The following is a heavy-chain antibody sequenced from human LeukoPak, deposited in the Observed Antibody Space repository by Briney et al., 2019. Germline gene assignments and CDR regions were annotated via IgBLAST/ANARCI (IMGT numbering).Heavy chain of an antibody. Sequence: GGSLRLSCAASGFTFSSYWMSWVRQAPGKGLEWVANIKQDGSEKYYVDSVKGRFTISRDNAKNSLYLQMNSLRAEDTAVYYCAGGYSSSWYGPYYGMDVWGQGTTVTVSS. V-gene: IGHV3-7*04. J-gene: IGHJ6*02. CDR1: GFTFSSYW. CDR3: AGGYSSSWYGPYYGMDV. D-gene: IGHD6-13*01. CDR2: IKQDGSEK.